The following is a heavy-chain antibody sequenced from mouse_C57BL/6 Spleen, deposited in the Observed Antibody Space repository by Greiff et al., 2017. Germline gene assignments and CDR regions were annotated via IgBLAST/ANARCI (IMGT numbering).Heavy chain of an antibody. Sequence: VQLQQSGPELVKPGASVKIPCKASGYTFTDYNMDWVKQSHGKSLEWIGDINPNNGGTIYNQKFKGKATLTVDKSSSTAYMELRSLTSEDTAVYYCARASQLYYYFDYWGQGTTLTVSS. CDR3: ARASQLYYYFDY. CDR1: GYTFTDYN. V-gene: IGHV1-18*01. D-gene: IGHD2-1*01. CDR2: INPNNGGT. J-gene: IGHJ2*01.